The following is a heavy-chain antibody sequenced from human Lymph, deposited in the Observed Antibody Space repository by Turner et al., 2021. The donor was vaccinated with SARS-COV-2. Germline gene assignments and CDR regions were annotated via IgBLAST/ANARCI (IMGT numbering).Heavy chain of an antibody. V-gene: IGHV1-18*01. CDR1: GYNFTSYG. D-gene: IGHD6-19*01. J-gene: IGHJ4*02. CDR2: ISVYNGNT. Sequence: QLQLVQSGAEVKKRGASVKVSCKASGYNFTSYGISWVRQAPGQGLEWMGWISVYNGNTNYAQKLQGRVTMTTDTSTSTAYMELRSLRSDDTAVYYCARFTASIEVTGRYFDYWGQGTLVTVSS. CDR3: ARFTASIEVTGRYFDY.